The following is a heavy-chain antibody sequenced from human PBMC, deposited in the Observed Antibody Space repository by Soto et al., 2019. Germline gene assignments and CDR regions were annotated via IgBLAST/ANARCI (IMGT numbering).Heavy chain of an antibody. D-gene: IGHD2-15*01. CDR3: AKVVVVVAATDGMDV. Sequence: QVQLVESGGGVVQPGRSLRLSCAASGFTFSSYGMHWVRQAPGKGLEWVAVISYDGSNKYYADSVKGRFTISRDNSKNTRDLQMNSLRVEDTVVYYCAKVVVVVAATDGMDVWGQGTTVTVSS. V-gene: IGHV3-30*18. CDR1: GFTFSSYG. CDR2: ISYDGSNK. J-gene: IGHJ6*02.